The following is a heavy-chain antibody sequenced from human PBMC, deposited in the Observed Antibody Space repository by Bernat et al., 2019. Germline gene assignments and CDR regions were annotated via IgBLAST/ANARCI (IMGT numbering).Heavy chain of an antibody. J-gene: IGHJ4*02. V-gene: IGHV3-23*01. CDR1: GFTFSSYA. CDR2: ISGSGGST. CDR3: AKSERGYYDYGGNSSPLTY. Sequence: EVQLLESGGGLVQPGGSLRLSCAASGFTFSSYAMSWVRQAPGKGLEWVSAISGSGGSTYYADSVKGRFTISRDNSKNTLYLQMNSLRAEDTAVYYCAKSERGYYDYGGNSSPLTYWGQGTLVTVSS. D-gene: IGHD4-17*01.